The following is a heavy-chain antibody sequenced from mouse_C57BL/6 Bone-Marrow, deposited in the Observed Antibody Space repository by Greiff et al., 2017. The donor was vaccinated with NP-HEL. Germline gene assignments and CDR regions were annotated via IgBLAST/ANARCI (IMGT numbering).Heavy chain of an antibody. Sequence: EVQLQQSGAELVRPGASVKLSCTASGFNIKDDYMHWVKQRPEQGLEWIGWIDPENGDTEYASKFQGKATITADTSSNTAYLQLSSLTSEDTAVYYCTTWVTRFDYWGQGTTLTDSS. D-gene: IGHD2-2*01. J-gene: IGHJ2*01. V-gene: IGHV14-4*01. CDR2: IDPENGDT. CDR3: TTWVTRFDY. CDR1: GFNIKDDY.